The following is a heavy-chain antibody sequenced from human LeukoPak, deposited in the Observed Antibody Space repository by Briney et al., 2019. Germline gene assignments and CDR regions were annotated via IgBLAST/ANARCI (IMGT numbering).Heavy chain of an antibody. CDR3: ARVSYYDSSGRFDY. CDR1: GYTFTGYY. V-gene: IGHV1-2*06. CDR2: INPNSGGT. Sequence: GASVKVSCKASGYTFTGYYMHWVRQAPGQGLEWMGRINPNSGGTNYAQKFQGRVTMTRDTSISTAYMELSRLRSDDTAVYYCARVSYYDSSGRFDYWGQGTLVTVSS. J-gene: IGHJ4*02. D-gene: IGHD3-22*01.